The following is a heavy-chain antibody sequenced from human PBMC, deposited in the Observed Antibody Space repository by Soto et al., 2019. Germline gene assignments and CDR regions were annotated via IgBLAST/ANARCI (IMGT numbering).Heavy chain of an antibody. D-gene: IGHD1-7*01. CDR2: VYATGST. CDR1: GGSINKFY. V-gene: IGHV4-4*08. Sequence: SETLSLTCTGSGGSINKFYWTWIRQPPGKGLEWIGYVYATGSTNYNPSLRGIVTISIDTSKNPLSLKLEAVTATDTYVCSCAGRTHLPNWLDPWGPGTLVTVSS. CDR3: AGRTHLPNWLDP. J-gene: IGHJ5*02.